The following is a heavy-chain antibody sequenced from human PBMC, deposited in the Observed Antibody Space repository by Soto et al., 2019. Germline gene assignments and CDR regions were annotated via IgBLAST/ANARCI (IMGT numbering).Heavy chain of an antibody. V-gene: IGHV3-33*01. CDR2: IWYDGSNK. J-gene: IGHJ6*02. CDR1: GFTFSSYG. Sequence: GGSLRLSCAASGFTFSSYGMHWVRQAPGKGLEWVAVIWYDGSNKYYADSVKGRFTISRDNSKNTLYLQMNSLRAEDTAVYYCARDLRDFWSGYSDYYGMDVWGQGTTVTVSS. D-gene: IGHD3-3*01. CDR3: ARDLRDFWSGYSDYYGMDV.